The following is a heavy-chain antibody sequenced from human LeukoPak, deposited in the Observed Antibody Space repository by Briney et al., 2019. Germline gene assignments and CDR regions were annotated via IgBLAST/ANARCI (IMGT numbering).Heavy chain of an antibody. D-gene: IGHD6-6*01. Sequence: PGGSLRLSCAASGFSFSNYGMHWVRQGPGKGLEWVAVIWFDGSNKYYADSVKGRFTISRDNSKNTLYLQMNSLRAEDTAVYYCARDARVDDRSSSGFDYWGQGTLVTVSS. CDR3: ARDARVDDRSSSGFDY. J-gene: IGHJ4*02. V-gene: IGHV3-33*01. CDR1: GFSFSNYG. CDR2: IWFDGSNK.